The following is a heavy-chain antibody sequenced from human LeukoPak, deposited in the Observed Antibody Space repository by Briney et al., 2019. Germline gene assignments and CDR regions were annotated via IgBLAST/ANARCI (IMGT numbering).Heavy chain of an antibody. CDR2: IIPIFGTA. CDR1: GGTFSSYA. J-gene: IGHJ6*03. D-gene: IGHD6-6*01. CDR3: ARWVGSSSPSYYYYYMDV. V-gene: IGHV1-69*05. Sequence: SVKVSCKASGGTFSSYAISWVRQAPGQGLEWMGGIIPIFGTANYAQKLQGRVTMTTDTSTSTAYMELRSLRSDDTAVYYCARWVGSSSPSYYYYYMDVWGKGTTVTVSS.